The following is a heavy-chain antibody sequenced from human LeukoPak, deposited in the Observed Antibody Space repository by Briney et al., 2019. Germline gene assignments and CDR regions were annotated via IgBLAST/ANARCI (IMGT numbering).Heavy chain of an antibody. Sequence: PGGSLRLSCAASGFTFDDYTMHWVPQAPGKGLEWVSLISWDGGSTYYADSVKGRFTISRDNSKNSLYLQMNSLRTEDTALYYCARTMGGPEYYYYYMDVWGKGTTVTVSS. V-gene: IGHV3-43*01. CDR1: GFTFDDYT. CDR2: ISWDGGST. D-gene: IGHD1-1*01. CDR3: ARTMGGPEYYYYYMDV. J-gene: IGHJ6*03.